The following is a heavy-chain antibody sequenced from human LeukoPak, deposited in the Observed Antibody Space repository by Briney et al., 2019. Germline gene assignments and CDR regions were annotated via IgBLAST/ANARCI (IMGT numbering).Heavy chain of an antibody. D-gene: IGHD6-19*01. Sequence: PGGSLRLYCADPGFTFSNYWMHWVRQGPGKGLVWVSRISGDGTSTSYADSVKGRLTISRDNARNTLYLQMNSLRAEDTAMYFCVRTPRGYNSGTFFDYWGQGTLVTVSS. CDR2: ISGDGTST. V-gene: IGHV3-74*01. CDR1: GFTFSNYW. J-gene: IGHJ4*02. CDR3: VRTPRGYNSGTFFDY.